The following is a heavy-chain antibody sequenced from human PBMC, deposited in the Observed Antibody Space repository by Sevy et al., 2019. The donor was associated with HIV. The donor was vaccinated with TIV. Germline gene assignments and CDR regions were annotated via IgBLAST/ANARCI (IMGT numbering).Heavy chain of an antibody. D-gene: IGHD2-15*01. CDR1: GFTFSSYG. J-gene: IGHJ3*02. Sequence: WSLRLSCAASGFTFSSYGIHWVRQAPGKGLEWVAVISYDGNNKYYVDFVKGRFTISRDNSKNRWYLQKNSLRAEDTAVYYCAKDQRGGYCSGGSCAFGAFDIWGRGTMVTVSS. V-gene: IGHV3-30*18. CDR2: ISYDGNNK. CDR3: AKDQRGGYCSGGSCAFGAFDI.